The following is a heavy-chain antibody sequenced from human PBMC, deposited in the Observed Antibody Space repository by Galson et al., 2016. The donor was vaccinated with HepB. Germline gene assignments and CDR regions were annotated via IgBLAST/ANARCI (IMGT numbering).Heavy chain of an antibody. V-gene: IGHV1-46*01. D-gene: IGHD1-26*01. CDR3: ARDGHKWDFDY. CDR1: GYTFTTFY. J-gene: IGHJ4*02. Sequence: SVKVSCKASGYTFTTFYVHWVRQAPGQGLEWIGRIMPNGGSTIYTQNFQGRVTVTGDTSTSTVYMELSSLISKDTAVYYCARDGHKWDFDYWGQGSLVTVSS. CDR2: IMPNGGST.